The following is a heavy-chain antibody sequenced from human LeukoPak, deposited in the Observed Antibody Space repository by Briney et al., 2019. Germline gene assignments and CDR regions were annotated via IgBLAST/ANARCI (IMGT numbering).Heavy chain of an antibody. D-gene: IGHD1-14*01. CDR2: IRYDGSAE. CDR3: AKVIPGSPRAFDY. CDR1: GFTFNTYA. V-gene: IGHV3-30*02. J-gene: IGHJ4*02. Sequence: GGSLRLSCAASGFTFNTYAMHWVRQAPGKGLEWVAYIRYDGSAEYYADSVKGRFTISRDNFKNTVHLQMNSLRAEDTAVYYCAKVIPGSPRAFDYWGQGTLVTVSS.